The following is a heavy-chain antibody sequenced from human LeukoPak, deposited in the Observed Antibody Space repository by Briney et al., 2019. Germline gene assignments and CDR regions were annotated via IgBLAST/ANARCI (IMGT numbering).Heavy chain of an antibody. Sequence: ASGKVSCRASGYTFTGHYIHWVRQAPGQGLEWMGWINPNSGDTNYAQKFQDRVTMTRDTSISTAYMELSRLSSDDTAVYYCALPPCSGGNCYFDYWGQGTLVTVSS. CDR2: INPNSGDT. CDR1: GYTFTGHY. CDR3: ALPPCSGGNCYFDY. D-gene: IGHD2-15*01. V-gene: IGHV1-2*02. J-gene: IGHJ4*02.